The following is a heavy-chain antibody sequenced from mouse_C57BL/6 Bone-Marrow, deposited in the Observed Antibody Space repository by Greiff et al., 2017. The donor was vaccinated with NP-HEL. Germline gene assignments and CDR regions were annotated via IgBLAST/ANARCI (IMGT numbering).Heavy chain of an antibody. D-gene: IGHD4-1*01. Sequence: QVQLQQSGAELVRPGASVKLSCKASGYTFTDYYINWVKQRPGQGLEWIARIYPGSGNTYYNEKFKGKATLTAEKSSSTAYMQLSSLTSEDSAVYFCARSSNWYFDYWGQGTTLTVSS. CDR2: IYPGSGNT. CDR3: ARSSNWYFDY. J-gene: IGHJ2*01. CDR1: GYTFTDYY. V-gene: IGHV1-76*01.